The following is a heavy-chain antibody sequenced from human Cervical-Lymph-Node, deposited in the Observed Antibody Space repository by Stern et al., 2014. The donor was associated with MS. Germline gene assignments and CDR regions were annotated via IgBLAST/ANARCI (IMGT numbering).Heavy chain of an antibody. D-gene: IGHD6-13*01. J-gene: IGHJ6*02. V-gene: IGHV3-33*01. Sequence: QMQLVESGGGVVQPGRSLRLSCATSGFTFRSHAMHWVRQAPGKGLEWVAQIWYDGTNKYYADSVTGRFTIPRDNSKNTLDLQMNSLRGEDTGVYYCARDGQQLAPYTRDVWGQGTTVTVSS. CDR3: ARDGQQLAPYTRDV. CDR1: GFTFRSHA. CDR2: IWYDGTNK.